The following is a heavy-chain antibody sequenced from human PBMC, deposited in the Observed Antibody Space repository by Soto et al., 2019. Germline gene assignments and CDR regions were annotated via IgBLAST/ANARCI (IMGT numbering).Heavy chain of an antibody. Sequence: KTAETLSLTCAVSGGSISSGGYSWSWIRQPPGTGLEWIGYIYHSGSTYYNPSLNSRVTISVDRSKNQFSLKLSSVTAADTAVYYCARADGDSSSWYYFDYWGQGTLVTVSS. V-gene: IGHV4-30-2*01. J-gene: IGHJ4*02. D-gene: IGHD6-13*01. CDR1: GGSISSGGYS. CDR3: ARADGDSSSWYYFDY. CDR2: IYHSGST.